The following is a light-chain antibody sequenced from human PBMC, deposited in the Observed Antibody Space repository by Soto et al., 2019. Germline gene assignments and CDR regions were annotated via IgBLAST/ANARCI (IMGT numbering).Light chain of an antibody. Sequence: EIVLTQSPGTLSVSPGERATLSCRASQTIGSNHLAWYQQKPGQAPSLLIYGTSSRATGIPDRFSGSGSGTDFTLTITRLERADSAIYYCQQYVSWTFGQGTKVEIK. CDR1: QTIGSNH. V-gene: IGKV3-20*01. J-gene: IGKJ1*01. CDR2: GTS. CDR3: QQYVSWT.